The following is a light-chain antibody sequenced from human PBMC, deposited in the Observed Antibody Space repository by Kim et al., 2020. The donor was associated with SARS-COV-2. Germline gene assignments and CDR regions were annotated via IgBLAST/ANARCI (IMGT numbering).Light chain of an antibody. CDR1: QDIGNA. CDR2: AAS. V-gene: IGKV1-6*01. Sequence: GDRVTITCRASQDIGNAVSWYQHKPGKAPKLLIYAASSLPSGVPSRFSGSGSGTDFTLTISSLQPEDFATYYCLQDFNYQFGQGTKVDIK. CDR3: LQDFNYQ. J-gene: IGKJ1*01.